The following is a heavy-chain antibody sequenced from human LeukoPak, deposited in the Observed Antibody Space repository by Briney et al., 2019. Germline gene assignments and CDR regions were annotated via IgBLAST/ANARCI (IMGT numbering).Heavy chain of an antibody. D-gene: IGHD1-26*01. Sequence: SETLSLTCTVSGGSINSYYWSWIRQPPGKGLEWIGYIYYSGSTDYNPSLKSRVTISVDTSKNQFSLKLSSVTAAATAVYYCARGSPTPDYWGQGTLVTVSS. CDR1: GGSINSYY. J-gene: IGHJ4*02. CDR3: ARGSPTPDY. CDR2: IYYSGST. V-gene: IGHV4-59*01.